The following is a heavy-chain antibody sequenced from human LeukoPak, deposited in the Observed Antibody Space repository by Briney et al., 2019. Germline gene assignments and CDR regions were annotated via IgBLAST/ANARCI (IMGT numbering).Heavy chain of an antibody. Sequence: PGGSLRLSCAASGFTFSSYAMPWVRQAPGKGLEWVAVISYDGSNKYYADSVKGRFTISRDNSKNTLYLQMNSLRAEDTAVYYCARVLGGATNPWGQGTLVTVSS. CDR1: GFTFSSYA. V-gene: IGHV3-30*04. D-gene: IGHD1-26*01. CDR3: ARVLGGATNP. J-gene: IGHJ5*02. CDR2: ISYDGSNK.